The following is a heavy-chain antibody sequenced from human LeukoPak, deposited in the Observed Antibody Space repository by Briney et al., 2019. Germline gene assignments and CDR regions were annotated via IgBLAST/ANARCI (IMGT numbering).Heavy chain of an antibody. J-gene: IGHJ4*02. CDR1: GYTITSYY. D-gene: IGHD6-25*01. Sequence: GASVKVSCKASGYTITSYYMHWMRQAPGQGPEWMGIINPRGGSTDYAQKFQGRITMTSDTSTSTVYMELNSLRSDDTAVYFCARVGSAAATADYWGQGTLVTVSS. CDR3: ARVGSAAATADY. CDR2: INPRGGST. V-gene: IGHV1-46*01.